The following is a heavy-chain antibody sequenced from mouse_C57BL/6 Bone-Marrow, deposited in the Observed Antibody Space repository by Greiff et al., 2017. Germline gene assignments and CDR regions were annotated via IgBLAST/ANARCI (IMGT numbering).Heavy chain of an antibody. D-gene: IGHD2-4*01. V-gene: IGHV1-61*01. CDR3: ARYDYFYAMDY. CDR2: IYPSDSET. Sequence: QVQLKQPGAELVRPGSSVKLSCKASGYTFTSYWMDWVKQRPGQGLEWIGNIYPSDSETHYNQKFKDKATLTVDKSSSTAYMQLSSLTSEDSAVYYCARYDYFYAMDYWGQGTSVTVSS. CDR1: GYTFTSYW. J-gene: IGHJ4*01.